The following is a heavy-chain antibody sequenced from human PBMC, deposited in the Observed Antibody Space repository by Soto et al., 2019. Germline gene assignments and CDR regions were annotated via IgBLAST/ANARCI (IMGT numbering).Heavy chain of an antibody. Sequence: QVQLVQSGAEVKKPGASVKVSCKASGYTFTSYDINWVRQATGQGLEWMGWMNPNSANTGYAQKFQGRLTRTRSTSKSTAYMELSSLRSEDTAVYYCARSDGYYLNWFDPWGQGTLVTVSS. CDR3: ARSDGYYLNWFDP. CDR2: MNPNSANT. CDR1: GYTFTSYD. V-gene: IGHV1-8*01. J-gene: IGHJ5*02. D-gene: IGHD1-26*01.